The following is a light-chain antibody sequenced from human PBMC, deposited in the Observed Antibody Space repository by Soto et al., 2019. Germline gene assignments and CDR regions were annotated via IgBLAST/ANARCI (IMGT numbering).Light chain of an antibody. J-gene: IGLJ3*02. CDR3: AAWIDSLNDWV. Sequence: QSVLIQPPSASGNPGQTVTISCSGSSSNIGTNTINWYQHLPGTAPKLLIYSNDQRPSGVPDRFSGSKSGTSASLAISGLQSEDEADYYCAAWIDSLNDWVFGGGTQLTVL. CDR1: SSNIGTNT. CDR2: SND. V-gene: IGLV1-44*01.